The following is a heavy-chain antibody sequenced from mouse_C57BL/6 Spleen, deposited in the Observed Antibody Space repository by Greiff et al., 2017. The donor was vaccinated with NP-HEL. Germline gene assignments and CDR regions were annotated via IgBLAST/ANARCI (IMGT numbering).Heavy chain of an antibody. CDR2: IHPNSGST. V-gene: IGHV1-64*01. D-gene: IGHD1-1*02. J-gene: IGHJ2*01. CDR3: ARGGYSYYFDY. Sequence: LVESGAELVKPGASVKLSCKASGYTFTSYWMHWVKQRPGQGLEWIGMIHPNSGSTNYNEKFKSKATLTVDKSSSTAYMQLSSLTSEDSAVYYCARGGYSYYFDYWGQGTTLTVSS. CDR1: GYTFTSYW.